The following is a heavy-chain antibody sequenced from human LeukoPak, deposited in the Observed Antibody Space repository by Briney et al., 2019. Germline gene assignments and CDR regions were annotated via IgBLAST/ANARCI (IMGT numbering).Heavy chain of an antibody. V-gene: IGHV3-7*03. J-gene: IGHJ4*02. CDR2: IKGDESEK. CDR1: GFTFSNYW. Sequence: GGSLRLSCAASGFTFSNYWMHWVRQAPGKGLEWVANIKGDESEKYYVDSVKGRFSISRDNAKNSLYLQMNSLRAEDTAVYYCAREGTFGDYRASGDHWGQGALVTVSS. CDR3: AREGTFGDYRASGDH. D-gene: IGHD2-21*02.